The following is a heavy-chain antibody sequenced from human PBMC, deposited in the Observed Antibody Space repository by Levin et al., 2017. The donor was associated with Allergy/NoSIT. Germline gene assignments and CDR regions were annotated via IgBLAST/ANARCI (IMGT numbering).Heavy chain of an antibody. CDR2: IYYSGST. D-gene: IGHD3-22*01. CDR1: GGSISSSSYY. J-gene: IGHJ3*02. Sequence: SETLSLTCTVSGGSISSSSYYWGWIRQPPGKGLEWIGSIYYSGSTYYNPSLKSRVTISVDTSKNQFSLKLSSVTAADTAVYYCARHLWYYDRTTLSDAFDIWGQGTMVTVSS. CDR3: ARHLWYYDRTTLSDAFDI. V-gene: IGHV4-39*01.